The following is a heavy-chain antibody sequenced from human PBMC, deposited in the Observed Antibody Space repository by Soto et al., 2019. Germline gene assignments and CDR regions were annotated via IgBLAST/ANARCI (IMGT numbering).Heavy chain of an antibody. V-gene: IGHV1-8*01. Sequence: QVQLVQSGAEVKKPGASVKVSCKASGYTFTSYDINWVRQATGQGLEWMGWMNPNSGNTGYAQKFQGRVTMTRNTSIRTAYMELSGLRSEDTAVYYLAIGRADTAVVWGWFDPWGQGTLVTVSS. D-gene: IGHD5-18*01. CDR3: AIGRADTAVVWGWFDP. J-gene: IGHJ5*02. CDR2: MNPNSGNT. CDR1: GYTFTSYD.